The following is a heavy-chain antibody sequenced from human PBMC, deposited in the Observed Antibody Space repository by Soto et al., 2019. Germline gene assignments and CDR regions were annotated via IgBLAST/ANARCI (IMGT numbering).Heavy chain of an antibody. Sequence: SETLSLTCTVSGGSIGTYYWSWIRQPPGKGLEWIGYIYYTGSANYNPSLESRVTMSVDTSKNQFSLKLTSMNAADTAVYYCARGQWDGGGWTLDYWGQGTLVTVSS. J-gene: IGHJ4*02. CDR3: ARGQWDGGGWTLDY. D-gene: IGHD6-19*01. CDR2: IYYTGSA. CDR1: GGSIGTYY. V-gene: IGHV4-59*01.